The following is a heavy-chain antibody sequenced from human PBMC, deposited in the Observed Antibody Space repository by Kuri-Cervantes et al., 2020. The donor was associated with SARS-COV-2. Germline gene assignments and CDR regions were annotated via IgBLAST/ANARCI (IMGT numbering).Heavy chain of an antibody. J-gene: IGHJ6*03. CDR1: GFTFSDYY. Sequence: GESLKISCAASGFTFSDYYMSWIRQAPGKGLEWVSYISSSGSTIYYADSVKGRFTVSRDNAKNSLYLQMNSLRAEDTAVYYCARDYKSYGYYYYYYMDVWGKGTTVTVSS. V-gene: IGHV3-11*04. CDR2: ISSSGSTI. D-gene: IGHD5-18*01. CDR3: ARDYKSYGYYYYYYMDV.